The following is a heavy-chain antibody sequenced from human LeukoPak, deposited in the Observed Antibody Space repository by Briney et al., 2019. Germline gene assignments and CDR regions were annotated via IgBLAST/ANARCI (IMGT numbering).Heavy chain of an antibody. J-gene: IGHJ4*02. Sequence: SETLSLTCTVSGGSISSYYWSWIRQPPGKGLEWIGYIYYSGSTDYNPSLKSRVTISLDTSKNQFSLKLSSVTAADTAVYYCARRVPVAGNYYFDYWGQGTLVTVSA. CDR3: ARRVPVAGNYYFDY. CDR2: IYYSGST. V-gene: IGHV4-59*01. CDR1: GGSISSYY. D-gene: IGHD6-19*01.